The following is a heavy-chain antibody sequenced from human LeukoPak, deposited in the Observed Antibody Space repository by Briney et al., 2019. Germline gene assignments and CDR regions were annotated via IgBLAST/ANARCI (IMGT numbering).Heavy chain of an antibody. V-gene: IGHV1-18*01. CDR2: ISAYNGNT. D-gene: IGHD2-2*01. CDR3: ARDLRRYCSSTSCAPGVY. Sequence: ASVKVSCKASGYTFTSYGISWVRQAPGQGLEWMGWISAYNGNTNYAQKLQGRVTMTTDTSTSTAYMELRSLRSDDTAVYYCARDLRRYCSSTSCAPGVYWGQGTLVTVSS. J-gene: IGHJ4*02. CDR1: GYTFTSYG.